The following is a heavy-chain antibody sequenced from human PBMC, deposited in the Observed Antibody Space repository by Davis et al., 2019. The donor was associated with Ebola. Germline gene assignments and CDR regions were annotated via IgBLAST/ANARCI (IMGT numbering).Heavy chain of an antibody. CDR2: MNPYSGNT. J-gene: IGHJ4*02. Sequence: AASVKVSCKASGYIFSNYDINWVRQARGQGLEWMGWMNPYSGNTGYIEKFKGRVTMTGNPSINTAYMDLSSLTTDDTAVYYCTRGYSPKCRTGDCVNDFWGQGTLVTGSS. CDR3: TRGYSPKCRTGDCVNDF. D-gene: IGHD2-21*02. V-gene: IGHV1-8*01. CDR1: GYIFSNYD.